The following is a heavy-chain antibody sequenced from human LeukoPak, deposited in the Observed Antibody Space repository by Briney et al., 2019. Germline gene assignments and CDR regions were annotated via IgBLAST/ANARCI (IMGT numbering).Heavy chain of an antibody. D-gene: IGHD1-14*01. V-gene: IGHV3-9*01. CDR1: GFTFDVYA. Sequence: GRSLRLSCAASGFTFDVYAMHWVRQAPGKGLEWVSGISWNSGSIGYADSVKGRFTISRDNAKNSLYLQMNSLRAEDTALYYCAKDFRRGGASGLDYWDQGTLVTVSS. J-gene: IGHJ4*02. CDR2: ISWNSGSI. CDR3: AKDFRRGGASGLDY.